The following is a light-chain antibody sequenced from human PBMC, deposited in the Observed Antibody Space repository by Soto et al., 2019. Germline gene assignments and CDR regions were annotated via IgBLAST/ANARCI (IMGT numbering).Light chain of an antibody. CDR2: QAS. J-gene: IGKJ5*01. CDR1: QDIFNY. V-gene: IGKV1-5*03. CDR3: QQYSSHST. Sequence: DIQMTQSPSSVSASVGDRVTITCRASQDIFNYLAWYQQKPGKAPKLLIYQASSLENGVPSRFSGSGSGTEFSLTISSPQPDDFATYYCQQYSSHSTFGQGTRLEIK.